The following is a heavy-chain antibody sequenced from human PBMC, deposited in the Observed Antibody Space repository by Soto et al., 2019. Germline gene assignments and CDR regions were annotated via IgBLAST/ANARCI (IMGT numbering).Heavy chain of an antibody. V-gene: IGHV1-18*01. D-gene: IGHD2-2*02. CDR2: ISAYNGNT. CDR3: ARCQSTRCYRRAWYYYYGMDV. CDR1: GYTFTSYG. Sequence: QVQLVQSGAEVKKPGASVKVSCKASGYTFTSYGISWVRQAPGQGLAWMGWISAYNGNTNYAQKLQGRVTMTTDTSTTRAYMELRSLRSDDTAVYYCARCQSTRCYRRAWYYYYGMDVWGQGTTVTVSS. J-gene: IGHJ6*02.